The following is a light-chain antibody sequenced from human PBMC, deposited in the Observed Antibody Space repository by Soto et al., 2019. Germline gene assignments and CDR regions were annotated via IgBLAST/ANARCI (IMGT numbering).Light chain of an antibody. Sequence: QSALTQPASVSGSPGQSITISCTGTSSDVGGYNYVSWYQQHPGKAPKLMIYEVSNRPSGVSNRFSGSKSGNTASLTISGLKAEGEADYYCTSYTTSSTHWVFGGGTKLTVL. CDR1: SSDVGGYNY. J-gene: IGLJ3*02. CDR2: EVS. V-gene: IGLV2-14*01. CDR3: TSYTTSSTHWV.